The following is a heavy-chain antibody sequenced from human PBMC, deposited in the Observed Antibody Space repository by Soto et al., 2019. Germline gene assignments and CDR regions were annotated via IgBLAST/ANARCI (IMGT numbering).Heavy chain of an antibody. Sequence: QVQLVESGGGVVQPGRSLRLSCAASGFTFSTYAMHWVRQAPGKGLEWVAVISYDGSNKYYADSVKGRFTISRDNSKNTLYLQMNSLRAEDTAVYYCARRYKDGRRDCVSTSCLFDPWGQGTQVTVSS. CDR3: ARRYKDGRRDCVSTSCLFDP. CDR2: ISYDGSNK. V-gene: IGHV3-30-3*01. J-gene: IGHJ5*02. D-gene: IGHD2-2*01. CDR1: GFTFSTYA.